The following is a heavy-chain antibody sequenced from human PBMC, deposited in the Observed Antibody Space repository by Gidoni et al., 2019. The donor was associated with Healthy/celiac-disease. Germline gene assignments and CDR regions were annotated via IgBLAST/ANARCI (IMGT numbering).Heavy chain of an antibody. CDR3: TKENTYYYDSSGYFH. Sequence: EVQLVESGGGLVQPGRSLRLSCTASGFTFGDYAMSWVRQAPGKGLEWVGFIRSKAYGGTTEYAASVKGRFTISRDDSKSIAYLQMNSLKTEDTAVYYCTKENTYYYDSSGYFHWGQGTLVTVSS. J-gene: IGHJ4*02. CDR1: GFTFGDYA. CDR2: IRSKAYGGTT. D-gene: IGHD3-22*01. V-gene: IGHV3-49*04.